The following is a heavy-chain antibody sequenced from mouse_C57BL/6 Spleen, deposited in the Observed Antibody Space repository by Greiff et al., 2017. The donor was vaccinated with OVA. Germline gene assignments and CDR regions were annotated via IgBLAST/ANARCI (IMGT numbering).Heavy chain of an antibody. V-gene: IGHV1-82*01. CDR3: ARSDSSGYVGFAY. J-gene: IGHJ3*01. D-gene: IGHD3-2*02. CDR2: IYPGDGDT. Sequence: QVHVKQSGPELVKPGASVKISCKASGYAFSSSWMNWVKQRPGKGLEWIGRIYPGDGDTNYNGKFKGKATLTADKSSSTAYMQLSSLTSEDSAVYFCARSDSSGYVGFAYWGQGTLVTVSA. CDR1: GYAFSSSW.